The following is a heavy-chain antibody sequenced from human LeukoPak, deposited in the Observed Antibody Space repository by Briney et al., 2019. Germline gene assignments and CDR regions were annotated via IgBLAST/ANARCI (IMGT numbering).Heavy chain of an antibody. D-gene: IGHD3-16*02. J-gene: IGHJ4*02. Sequence: GGSLRLSCAASGFTFSSYSMNWVRQAPGKGLEWVSSISSRSSYIYYADSVKGRFTISRDNAKNSLFLQMNSLRAEDTAVYYCARGPGGGDYVWGSYRYDYWGQGTLVTVSS. CDR3: ARGPGGGDYVWGSYRYDY. V-gene: IGHV3-21*01. CDR2: ISSRSSYI. CDR1: GFTFSSYS.